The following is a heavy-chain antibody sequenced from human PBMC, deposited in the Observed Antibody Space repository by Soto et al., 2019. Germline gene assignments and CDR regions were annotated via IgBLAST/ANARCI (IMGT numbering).Heavy chain of an antibody. D-gene: IGHD4-17*01. Sequence: SVKVSCRASGGTFSSYAISWVRQAPGQGLEWMGGIIPIFGTANYAQKFQGRVTITADESTSTAYMELSSLRSEDTAVYYCARDDYGDYGAFDIWGQGTMVTVSS. CDR1: GGTFSSYA. CDR2: IIPIFGTA. V-gene: IGHV1-69*13. J-gene: IGHJ3*02. CDR3: ARDDYGDYGAFDI.